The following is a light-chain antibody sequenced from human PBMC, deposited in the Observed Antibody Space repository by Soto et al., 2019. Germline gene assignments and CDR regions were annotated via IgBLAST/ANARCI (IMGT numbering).Light chain of an antibody. J-gene: IGLJ3*02. CDR2: INN. CDR3: AAWDDSVNGWV. V-gene: IGLV1-44*01. CDR1: SSNIAINT. Sequence: QPVLTQPPSASGAPGQWVTISCSGGSSNIAINTVNWYLQLPGTAPKLLIYINNQRPSGVSDRVSGSKSGTSASLAITGLQSEDEGDYYCAAWDDSVNGWVFGGGTKLTVL.